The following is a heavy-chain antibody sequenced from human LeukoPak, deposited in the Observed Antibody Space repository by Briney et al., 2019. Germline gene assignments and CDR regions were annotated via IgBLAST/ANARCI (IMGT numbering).Heavy chain of an antibody. D-gene: IGHD6-13*01. CDR2: IYTSGST. CDR3: ARPRYSSSWYYFDY. J-gene: IGHJ4*02. Sequence: SETLSLTCTVSGGSISSYYWSWIRQPAGKGLEWIGRIYTSGSTNYNPSLKSRVTMSVDTSKNQFSLKLSSVTAADTAVYYCARPRYSSSWYYFDYWGQGTLVTVSS. CDR1: GGSISSYY. V-gene: IGHV4-4*07.